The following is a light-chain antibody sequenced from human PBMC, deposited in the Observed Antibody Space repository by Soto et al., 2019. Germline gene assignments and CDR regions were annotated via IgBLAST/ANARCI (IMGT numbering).Light chain of an antibody. CDR2: GAS. CDR3: QQYGSSPVT. V-gene: IGKV3-20*01. J-gene: IGKJ1*01. CDR1: QSVSSSY. Sequence: EIVLTQSPGTLSLSPGERATLSSRASQSVSSSYLAWYQQKPGQAPRLLIYGASSRATGIPDRFSGSGSGTDFTLTISRLKPEDFAVYYCQQYGSSPVTFGQGTKVEIK.